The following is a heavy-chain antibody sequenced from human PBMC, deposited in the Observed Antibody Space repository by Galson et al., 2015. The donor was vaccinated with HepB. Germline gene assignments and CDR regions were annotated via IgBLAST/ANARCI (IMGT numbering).Heavy chain of an antibody. Sequence: SLRLSCAASGFTFSSYSMNWVRQAPGKGLEWVSYISSSSSTIYYADSVKGRFTISRDNAKNSLYLQMNSLRAEDTAVYYCARDQGYCSGGSCSNWFDPWGQGTLVTVSS. V-gene: IGHV3-48*01. J-gene: IGHJ5*02. D-gene: IGHD2-15*01. CDR2: ISSSSSTI. CDR3: ARDQGYCSGGSCSNWFDP. CDR1: GFTFSSYS.